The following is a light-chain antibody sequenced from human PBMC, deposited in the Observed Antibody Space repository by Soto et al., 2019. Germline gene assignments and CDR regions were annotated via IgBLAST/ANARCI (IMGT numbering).Light chain of an antibody. J-gene: IGKJ2*01. Sequence: DIVLTQSPGTLSLSPGERATLSCRASQSVGITSLAWYQQKPGQAPRLLIYGASSRAPGIPDRFSGSGSGTDFTLTINRLEPEAFAVYYCQHYRVSLFTFGQGTKLEIK. CDR2: GAS. V-gene: IGKV3-20*01. CDR1: QSVGITS. CDR3: QHYRVSLFT.